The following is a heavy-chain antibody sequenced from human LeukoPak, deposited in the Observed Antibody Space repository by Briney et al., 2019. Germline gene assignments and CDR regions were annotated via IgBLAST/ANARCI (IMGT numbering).Heavy chain of an antibody. J-gene: IGHJ6*03. V-gene: IGHV4-34*01. Sequence: SETLSLTCAVYGGSFSGYYWSWIRQPPGKGLEWIGETNHSGSTNYNPSLKSRVTISVDTSKNQFSLKLSSVTAADTAVYYCARDLSGYYYYMDVWGKGTTVTVSS. CDR1: GGSFSGYY. D-gene: IGHD2/OR15-2a*01. CDR2: TNHSGST. CDR3: ARDLSGYYYYMDV.